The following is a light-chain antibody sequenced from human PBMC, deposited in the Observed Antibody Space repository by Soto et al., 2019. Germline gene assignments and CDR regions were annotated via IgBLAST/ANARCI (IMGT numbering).Light chain of an antibody. CDR3: QEGTYWPA. CDR2: DAS. Sequence: EIVLTQSPAILSLSPGEKATLSCRASQSVSGSLGWYQQKPGQAPRLIIYDASVRATGIPARFSGSGSGTDFTLTISSLEPEDFGVYYCQEGTYWPAFGGGTKVEIK. J-gene: IGKJ4*01. V-gene: IGKV3-11*01. CDR1: QSVSGS.